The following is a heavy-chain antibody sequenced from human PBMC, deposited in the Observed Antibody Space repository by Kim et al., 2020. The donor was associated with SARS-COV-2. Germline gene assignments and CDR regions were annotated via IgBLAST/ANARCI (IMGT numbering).Heavy chain of an antibody. J-gene: IGHJ6*03. CDR1: GYTFTSYG. CDR3: ARVRTGDRWGYYYYMDV. D-gene: IGHD7-27*01. CDR2: ISAYNGNT. Sequence: ASVKVSCKASGYTFTSYGISWVRQAPGQGLEWMGWISAYNGNTNYAQKLQGRVTMTTDTSTSTAYMELRSLRSDDTAVYYCARVRTGDRWGYYYYMDVWGKGTTVTVSS. V-gene: IGHV1-18*01.